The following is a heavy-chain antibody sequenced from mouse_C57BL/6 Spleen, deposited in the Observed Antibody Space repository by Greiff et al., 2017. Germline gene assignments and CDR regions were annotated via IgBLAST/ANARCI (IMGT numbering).Heavy chain of an antibody. CDR2: ISSSSSTI. J-gene: IGHJ4*01. CDR1: GFTFSDYG. Sequence: EVKLVESGGGLVKPGGSLKLSCAASGFTFSDYGMHWVRQAPEKGLEWVAYISSSSSTIYYADTVKGRFTISRDNAKNTLFLQMTSLRSEDTAMYYCARNGNYASYYGMDYWGQGNSVTVSS. V-gene: IGHV5-17*01. D-gene: IGHD2-1*01. CDR3: ARNGNYASYYGMDY.